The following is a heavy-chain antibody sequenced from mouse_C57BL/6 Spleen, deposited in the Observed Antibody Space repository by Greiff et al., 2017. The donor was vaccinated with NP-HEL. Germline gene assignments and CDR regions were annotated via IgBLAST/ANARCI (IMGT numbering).Heavy chain of an antibody. CDR2: IHPNSGST. J-gene: IGHJ4*01. Sequence: QVQLQQPGAELVKPGASVKLSCKASGYTFTSYWMHWVKQRPGQGLEWIGMIHPNSGSTNYNEKFKSKATLTVDKSSSTAYMQLNSLTSEDSAVDYCARSPGSGCFYAMDYWGQGTSVTVSS. V-gene: IGHV1-64*01. D-gene: IGHD1-1*01. CDR1: GYTFTSYW. CDR3: ARSPGSGCFYAMDY.